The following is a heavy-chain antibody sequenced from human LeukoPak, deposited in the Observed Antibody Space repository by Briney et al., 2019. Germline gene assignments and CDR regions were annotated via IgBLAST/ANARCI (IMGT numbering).Heavy chain of an antibody. V-gene: IGHV3-33*06. CDR3: DKDLVPAASSRWFDS. CDR2: IWYDESKT. CDR1: GFLFSSYG. D-gene: IGHD2-2*01. Sequence: GGSLRLSCAASGFLFSSYGMHWVRQSPGKGLDWVAAIWYDESKTYYADSVKGRFTISRDSSENTLYLQMTSLRAEDAAIYYCDKDLVPAASSRWFDSWGQGTLVTVSS. J-gene: IGHJ5*01.